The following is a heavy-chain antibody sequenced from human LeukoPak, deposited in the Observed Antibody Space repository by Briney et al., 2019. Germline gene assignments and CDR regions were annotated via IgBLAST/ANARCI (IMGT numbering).Heavy chain of an antibody. CDR3: ARGKGDIVVVVAARTSTYFDY. Sequence: PSETLSLTCAVYGGSFSGYYWSWIRQPPGKGLGWIGEINHSGSTNYNPSLKSRVTISVDTSKNQFSLKLSSVTAADTAVYYCARGKGDIVVVVAARTSTYFDYWGQGTLVTVSS. V-gene: IGHV4-34*01. J-gene: IGHJ4*02. CDR1: GGSFSGYY. D-gene: IGHD2-15*01. CDR2: INHSGST.